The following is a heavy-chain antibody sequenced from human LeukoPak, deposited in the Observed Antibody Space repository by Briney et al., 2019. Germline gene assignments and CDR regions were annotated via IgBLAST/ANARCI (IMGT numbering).Heavy chain of an antibody. CDR3: ARVGEYFDWFEEDY. J-gene: IGHJ4*02. CDR1: GYTFTDYY. V-gene: IGHV1-2*02. D-gene: IGHD3-9*01. Sequence: ASVKVSCKTSGYTFTDYYIHWVRQAPGQGLEWMGWINPDSGYTNYAQKFQGRVTMTRDTSINTAYMELSRLTSDDTAVYYCARVGEYFDWFEEDYWGQGTLVTVSS. CDR2: INPDSGYT.